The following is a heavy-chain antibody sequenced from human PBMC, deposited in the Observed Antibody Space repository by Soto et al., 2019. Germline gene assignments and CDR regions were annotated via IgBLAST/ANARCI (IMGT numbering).Heavy chain of an antibody. CDR2: IYYSGST. V-gene: IGHV4-61*01. Sequence: PSETLSLTCSFSGGSVSSGSYYLSWIRQPPGKGLEWIGYIYYSGSTNYNPSLKSRVTISVDTSKNQFSLKLSSVTAADTAVYYCARVVRGYYYDSSVLFDPWGQGTLVTVSS. J-gene: IGHJ5*02. CDR1: GGSVSSGSYY. D-gene: IGHD3-22*01. CDR3: ARVVRGYYYDSSVLFDP.